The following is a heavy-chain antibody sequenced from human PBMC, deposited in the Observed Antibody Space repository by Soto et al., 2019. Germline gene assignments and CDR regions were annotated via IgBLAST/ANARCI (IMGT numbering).Heavy chain of an antibody. D-gene: IGHD1-1*01. J-gene: IGHJ6*02. CDR2: ISSSSSYT. Sequence: GWSLRLSCAASGFTFSDYYMSWIRQAPGKGLEWVSYISSSSSYTNYADSVKGRFTISRDNAKNSLYLQMNSLRAEDTAVDYCAARGPQLEQSSTCYFGMDVWGYGTTVTVS. CDR3: AARGPQLEQSSTCYFGMDV. CDR1: GFTFSDYY. V-gene: IGHV3-11*06.